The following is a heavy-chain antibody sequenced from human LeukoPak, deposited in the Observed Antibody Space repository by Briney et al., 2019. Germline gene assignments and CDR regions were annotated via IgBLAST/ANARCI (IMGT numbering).Heavy chain of an antibody. J-gene: IGHJ4*02. CDR3: ARDDSSARANY. D-gene: IGHD3-22*01. CDR2: INSDGSST. Sequence: TGGSLRLSCAASGFTFSNYWMHWVRQAPGKGLVWVSLINSDGSSTAYADSVKGRFTISRDNARNTLYLQMNSLRAEDTALYYCARDDSSARANYWGQGTLVTVSS. CDR1: GFTFSNYW. V-gene: IGHV3-74*01.